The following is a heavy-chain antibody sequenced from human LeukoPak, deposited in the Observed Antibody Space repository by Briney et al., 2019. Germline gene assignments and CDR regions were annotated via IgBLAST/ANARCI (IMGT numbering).Heavy chain of an antibody. J-gene: IGHJ4*02. CDR3: ARVSGNPSYFDY. Sequence: GSLRLSCAASGFTFSSYAMSWVRQAPGRGLEWIGYIYYSGSTNYNPSLKSRVTISVDTSKNQFSLKLSSVTAADTAVYYCARVSGNPSYFDYWGQGTLVTVSS. CDR1: GFTFSSYA. D-gene: IGHD4-23*01. CDR2: IYYSGST. V-gene: IGHV4-59*01.